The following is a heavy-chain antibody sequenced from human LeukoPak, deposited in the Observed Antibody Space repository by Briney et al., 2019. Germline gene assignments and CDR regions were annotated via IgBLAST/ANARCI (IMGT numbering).Heavy chain of an antibody. CDR1: GFTFSSYA. D-gene: IGHD1-26*01. J-gene: IGHJ6*02. CDR2: ISYDGSNK. Sequence: PGRSLRLSCAASGFTFSSYAMPWVRQAPGKGLEWVAVISYDGSNKYYADSVKGRFTISRDNSKNTLYLQMNSLRAEDTAVYYCARDWEGMDVWGQGTTVTVSS. V-gene: IGHV3-30*04. CDR3: ARDWEGMDV.